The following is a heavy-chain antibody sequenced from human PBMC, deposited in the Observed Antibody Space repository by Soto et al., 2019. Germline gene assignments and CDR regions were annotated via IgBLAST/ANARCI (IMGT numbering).Heavy chain of an antibody. CDR1: GGSISSYY. CDR3: ASTHIVVVTDAFDI. CDR2: IYYSGTT. D-gene: IGHD2-21*02. Sequence: ETLSRTCTVSGGSISSYYWSWIRQPPGKGLEWIGYIYYSGTTNYNPSLKSRVTISVDTSKNQFSLKLSSVTAADTAVYYYASTHIVVVTDAFDIWGQGTMVTVSS. V-gene: IGHV4-59*01. J-gene: IGHJ3*02.